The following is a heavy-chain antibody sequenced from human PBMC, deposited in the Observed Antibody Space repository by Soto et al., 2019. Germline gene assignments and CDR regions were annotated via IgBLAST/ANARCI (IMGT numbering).Heavy chain of an antibody. CDR3: ATGVIWIGYFTVDS. Sequence: SVKVSCKASGGSFGNSAINWVRQTPGQGLEWLGGFIPVYRTLNYAQKFQGRVTITADESTGTAYMTLCSLASDDTAVYYCATGVIWIGYFTVDSWGQGTRVTVSS. J-gene: IGHJ4*02. CDR1: GGSFGNSA. D-gene: IGHD3-3*01. V-gene: IGHV1-69*13. CDR2: FIPVYRTL.